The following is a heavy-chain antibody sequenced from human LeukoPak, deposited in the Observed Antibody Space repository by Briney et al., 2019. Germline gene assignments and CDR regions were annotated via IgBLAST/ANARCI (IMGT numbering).Heavy chain of an antibody. Sequence: ASVKVSXKASGYTFTSYDINWVRQATGQGLEWMGWMNPNSGNTGYAQKFQGRVTMTRNTSISTAYMELSSLRSEDTAVYYCARHPRFDSSSWYPWFDPWGQGILVTVSS. CDR1: GYTFTSYD. CDR3: ARHPRFDSSSWYPWFDP. J-gene: IGHJ5*02. D-gene: IGHD6-13*01. V-gene: IGHV1-8*01. CDR2: MNPNSGNT.